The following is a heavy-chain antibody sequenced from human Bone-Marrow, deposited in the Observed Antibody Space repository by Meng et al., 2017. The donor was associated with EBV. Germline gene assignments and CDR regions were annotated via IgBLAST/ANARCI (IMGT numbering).Heavy chain of an antibody. Sequence: QGRLVQSGAEGKKPGASVKVSCKASGYTFTGHYMHWVRQAPGQGLEWMGRIDPNSGGADYAQKFQGGVTMTRDTSISTFYMELSRLTSDDTAVYFCARASDYGNDLDYWGQGTLVTVSS. CDR1: GYTFTGHY. CDR3: ARASDYGNDLDY. D-gene: IGHD4-11*01. CDR2: IDPNSGGA. V-gene: IGHV1-2*06. J-gene: IGHJ4*02.